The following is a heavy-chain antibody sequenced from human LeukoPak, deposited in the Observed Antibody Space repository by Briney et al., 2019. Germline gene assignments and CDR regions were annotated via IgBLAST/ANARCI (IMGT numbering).Heavy chain of an antibody. D-gene: IGHD5-24*01. J-gene: IGHJ3*02. CDR3: ARVVGRADGYNWLGGVRLGAFDI. CDR2: IIPIFGTA. CDR1: RGTFSSYA. V-gene: IGHV1-69*05. Sequence: SVKVSCKASRGTFSSYAISWVRQAPGQGLEWVGRIIPIFGTANYAQKFQGRVTITTDESTSTAYMELSSLRSEDTAVYYCARVVGRADGYNWLGGVRLGAFDIWGQGTMVTVFS.